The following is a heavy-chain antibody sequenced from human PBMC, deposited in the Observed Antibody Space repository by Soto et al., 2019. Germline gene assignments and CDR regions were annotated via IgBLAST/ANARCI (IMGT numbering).Heavy chain of an antibody. D-gene: IGHD4-4*01. Sequence: EVQLVESGGGLVQPGRSLRLSCAASGFSFQNYAMHWVRQAPGKGLEWVSGISWNRGTIGYADSVRGRFTISRDNAKNSLYLQMNRLRPEDTAFYYCVKDKLYSNYEHYFDHWGQGTLVTVSS. V-gene: IGHV3-9*01. J-gene: IGHJ4*02. CDR2: ISWNRGTI. CDR3: VKDKLYSNYEHYFDH. CDR1: GFSFQNYA.